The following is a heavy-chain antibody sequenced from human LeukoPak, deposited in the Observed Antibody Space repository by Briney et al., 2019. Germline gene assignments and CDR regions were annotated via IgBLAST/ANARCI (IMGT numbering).Heavy chain of an antibody. CDR1: GGSISSVY. D-gene: IGHD3-16*01. J-gene: IGHJ4*02. Sequence: SETLSLTCTVSGGSISSVYWNWIRQPPGKGLEWIGHIYYSGSTNYNPSLKSRLTMSIDTSKNQFSLKLNSVTAADTAVYYCARGGVGPRLGYWGQGSLVTVSS. CDR3: ARGGVGPRLGY. CDR2: IYYSGST. V-gene: IGHV4-59*12.